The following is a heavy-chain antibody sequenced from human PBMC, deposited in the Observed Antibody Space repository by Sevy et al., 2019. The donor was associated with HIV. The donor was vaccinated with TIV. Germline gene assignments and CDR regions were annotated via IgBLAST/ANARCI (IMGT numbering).Heavy chain of an antibody. CDR2: IWYDGSNK. Sequence: GGSLRLSCEASGFSFSSYGMYWVRQAPGKGLKWVATIWYDGSNKYYGDSVKGRFTISRDNSKNTLFLLMNSLRAEDTAVYYCARGYSNYLSWGQGTLVTVSS. D-gene: IGHD4-4*01. CDR3: ARGYSNYLS. J-gene: IGHJ5*02. CDR1: GFSFSSYG. V-gene: IGHV3-33*07.